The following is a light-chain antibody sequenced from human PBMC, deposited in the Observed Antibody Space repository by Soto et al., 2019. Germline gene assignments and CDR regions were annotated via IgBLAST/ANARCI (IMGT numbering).Light chain of an antibody. J-gene: IGKJ1*01. CDR3: QQRSNWPPGWT. CDR2: DAS. Sequence: EIVLTQSPATLSLSPGERATLSCRASQSVSSYLAWYQQKPGQAPRLLIYDASNRATGIPARFSGSGSGTDFTLTISSLEPEDFAVYYCQQRSNWPPGWTFGQGTKV. V-gene: IGKV3-11*01. CDR1: QSVSSY.